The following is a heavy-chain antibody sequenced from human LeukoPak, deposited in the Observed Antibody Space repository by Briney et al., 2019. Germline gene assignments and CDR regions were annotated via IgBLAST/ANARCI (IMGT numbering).Heavy chain of an antibody. CDR3: VKAYSSSWYSAFDI. Sequence: GRSLRLSCAASGFTFSSYAMHWVRQAPGKGLEWVAVISYDGSNKYYADSVKGRFTISRDNSKNTLYLQMNSLRAEDTAVYYCVKAYSSSWYSAFDIWGQGTMVTVSS. V-gene: IGHV3-30-3*01. J-gene: IGHJ3*02. CDR2: ISYDGSNK. D-gene: IGHD6-13*01. CDR1: GFTFSSYA.